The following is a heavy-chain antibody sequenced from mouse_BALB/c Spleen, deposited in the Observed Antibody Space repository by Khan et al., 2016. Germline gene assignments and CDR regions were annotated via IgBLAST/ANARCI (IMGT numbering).Heavy chain of an antibody. CDR1: GYTFTSYW. Sequence: QVQLQQSGAELAKPGASVKMSCKASGYTFTSYWMHWVKQRPGQGLEWIGYINPSTGYTEYNQKSKVKATLPADKSPSTAYMKLSSLKPEDSPVYYCARWAYYGNYLFAYWGQGTLVTVCA. D-gene: IGHD2-10*01. CDR3: ARWAYYGNYLFAY. J-gene: IGHJ3*01. V-gene: IGHV1-7*01. CDR2: INPSTGYT.